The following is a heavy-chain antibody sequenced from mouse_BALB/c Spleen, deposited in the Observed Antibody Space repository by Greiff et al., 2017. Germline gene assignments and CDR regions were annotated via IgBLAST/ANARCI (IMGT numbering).Heavy chain of an antibody. D-gene: IGHD2-14*01. CDR1: GYSFTGYN. CDR3: ARNYRYGEGYAMDY. J-gene: IGHJ4*01. Sequence: EVQLQQSGPELGKPGASVKISCKASGYSFTGYNMYWVKQSHRKSLEWIGYIDPYNGGTSYNQKSKGKATLTVDKSSSTAYMHLNSLTSEDSAIYYCARNYRYGEGYAMDYWGQGTSVTVSS. CDR2: IDPYNGGT. V-gene: IGHV1S135*01.